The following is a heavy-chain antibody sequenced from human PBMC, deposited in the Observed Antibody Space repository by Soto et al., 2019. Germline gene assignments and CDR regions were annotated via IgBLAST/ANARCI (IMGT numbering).Heavy chain of an antibody. CDR1: VFIVSSYA. Sequence: GSLRLCCAASVFIVSSYAMCWVHQAPGKWLEWVSALSASGGSTYYADSAKGRFIISRDNAQNSLFLQMNTLRPEDTAMYYCARVDYWGPGTQVTVSS. J-gene: IGHJ4*02. CDR3: ARVDY. V-gene: IGHV3-23*01. CDR2: LSASGGST.